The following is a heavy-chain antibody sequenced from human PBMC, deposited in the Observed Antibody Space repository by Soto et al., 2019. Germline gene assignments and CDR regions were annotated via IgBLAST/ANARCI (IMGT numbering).Heavy chain of an antibody. CDR1: PYTFTSYG. V-gene: IGHV1-18*04. Sequence: SVKVSFKASPYTFTSYGISWVRQPPGQGLEWMGWISAYNGNTNYAQKLQGRVTMTTDTYTSTAYMELRSLRSDDTAVYYCARDRFNSYYYDSSGYPPDYWGQGTLVTVSS. CDR3: ARDRFNSYYYDSSGYPPDY. J-gene: IGHJ4*02. D-gene: IGHD3-22*01. CDR2: ISAYNGNT.